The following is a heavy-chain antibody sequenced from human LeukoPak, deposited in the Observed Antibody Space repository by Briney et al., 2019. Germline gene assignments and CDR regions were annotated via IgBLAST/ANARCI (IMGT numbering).Heavy chain of an antibody. CDR2: IYYSGST. D-gene: IGHD3-16*02. CDR1: SGSISSYY. V-gene: IGHV4-59*01. Sequence: PSETLSLTCSVSSGSISSYYWRWIRQPPGKGLELIGYIYYSGSTNYNPSLKSRVTISVDTSKKQFSLKLSSVTAADTAVYYCARYVWGSYPTFEDYWGQGTLVTVSS. CDR3: ARYVWGSYPTFEDY. J-gene: IGHJ4*02.